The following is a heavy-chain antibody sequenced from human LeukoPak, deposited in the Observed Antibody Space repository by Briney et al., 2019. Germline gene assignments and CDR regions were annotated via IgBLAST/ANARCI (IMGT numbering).Heavy chain of an antibody. V-gene: IGHV1-8*03. D-gene: IGHD2-15*01. CDR2: MNPNSGKR. J-gene: IGHJ6*03. Sequence: GASVKVSCKASGYTFTGYYMHGVRQAPGQGLEWVGWMNPNSGKRGYAQKFQGRVTSTRNTSISTAYMELSSLRSEDTAVYYCARGLLCSGGSCQLGDYYSYYMDVWGKGTTVTVSS. CDR1: GYTFTGYY. CDR3: ARGLLCSGGSCQLGDYYSYYMDV.